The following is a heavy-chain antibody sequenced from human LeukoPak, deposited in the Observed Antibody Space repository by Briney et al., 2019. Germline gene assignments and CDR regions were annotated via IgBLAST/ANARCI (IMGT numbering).Heavy chain of an antibody. CDR1: GFTFSDYY. D-gene: IGHD3-22*01. CDR3: ARDRVYYYDSSGYFLH. CDR2: ISSSGSTI. V-gene: IGHV3-11*01. J-gene: IGHJ4*02. Sequence: GGSLRLSCAASGFTFSDYYMSWIRQAPGKGLEWVSYISSSGSTIYYADSVKGRFTISRDNAKNSLYLQMNSLRAEDTAVYYCARDRVYYYDSSGYFLHWGQGTLVTVSS.